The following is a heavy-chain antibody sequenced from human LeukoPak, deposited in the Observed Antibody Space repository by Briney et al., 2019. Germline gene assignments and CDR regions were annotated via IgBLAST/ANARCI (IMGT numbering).Heavy chain of an antibody. CDR2: IWYDGSNK. CDR1: GFTFSSYG. Sequence: PGRSLRLSRAASGFTFSSYGMHWVRQAPGKGLEWVAVIWYDGSNKYYADSVKGRFTISRDNSKNTLYLQMNSLRAEDTAVYYCAKDLHGYCSGGSCYLLDYWGQGTLVTVSS. J-gene: IGHJ4*02. D-gene: IGHD2-15*01. V-gene: IGHV3-33*06. CDR3: AKDLHGYCSGGSCYLLDY.